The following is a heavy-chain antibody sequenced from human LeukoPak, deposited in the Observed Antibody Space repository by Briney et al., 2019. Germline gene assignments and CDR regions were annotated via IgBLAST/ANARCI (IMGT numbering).Heavy chain of an antibody. V-gene: IGHV3-7*01. Sequence: GGSLRLSCTASGFTFTTYWMAWVRQAPGKGLEWVANIKQDGSEAYYAESVRGRFTISRDNAKNSLYLQMNSLRAEDTSVYYCSTGNYDKSSWGQGTLVTVSS. CDR2: IKQDGSEA. CDR1: GFTFTTYW. D-gene: IGHD3-22*01. CDR3: STGNYDKSS. J-gene: IGHJ5*02.